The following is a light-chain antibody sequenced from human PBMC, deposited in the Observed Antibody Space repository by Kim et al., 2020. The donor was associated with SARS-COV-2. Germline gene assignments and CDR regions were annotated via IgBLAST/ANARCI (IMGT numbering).Light chain of an antibody. Sequence: PGERATLSCRASQIISSYLAWYQQKPGQAPRLLIFDAANRATGIPARFSGRGSGTDFTLTISSLEPDDFAVYYCQQRTNWPRGYTFGQGTKLEI. CDR3: QQRTNWPRGYT. CDR2: DAA. J-gene: IGKJ2*01. CDR1: QIISSY. V-gene: IGKV3-11*01.